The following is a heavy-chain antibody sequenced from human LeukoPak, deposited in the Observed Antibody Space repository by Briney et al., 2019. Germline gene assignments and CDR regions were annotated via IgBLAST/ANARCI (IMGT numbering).Heavy chain of an antibody. CDR3: ARRVPAASGGGFDI. V-gene: IGHV4-61*05. D-gene: IGHD2-2*01. CDR1: GGSISSRSYY. CDR2: INYSGST. J-gene: IGHJ3*02. Sequence: SETLSLTCTVSGGSISSRSYYWGWIRQPPGKGLEWIGYINYSGSTNYNPSLKSRVTISVDTSKNQFSLKLSSVTAADTAVYYCARRVPAASGGGFDIWGQGTMVTVSS.